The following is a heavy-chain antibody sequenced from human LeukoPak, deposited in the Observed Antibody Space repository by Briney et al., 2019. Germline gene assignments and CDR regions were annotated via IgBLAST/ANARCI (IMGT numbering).Heavy chain of an antibody. V-gene: IGHV3-23*01. CDR2: ISDSGTHT. Sequence: GGSLRLSCAVSGFTFSGHAMNWVRQAPGKGLEWVSGISDSGTHTFYADSVKGRFTISRDNSKKTLYLQMNSLRAEDTAVYYCAKGYIVVVPAAIDAFDIWGQGTMVTVSS. D-gene: IGHD2-2*01. CDR1: GFTFSGHA. CDR3: AKGYIVVVPAAIDAFDI. J-gene: IGHJ3*02.